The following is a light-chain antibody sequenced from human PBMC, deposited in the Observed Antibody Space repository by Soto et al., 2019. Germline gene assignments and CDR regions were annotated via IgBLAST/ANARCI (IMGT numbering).Light chain of an antibody. J-gene: IGLJ3*02. CDR2: SNN. V-gene: IGLV1-47*02. CDR3: ATWDDSLRGRV. Sequence: QSVLTQPPSASGTPGQRVTISSSGSSSNIGTNYVYWYQQVPGTAPKLLIYSNNQRPSGVPDRFSGSKSGTSASLAIRGLRSEDEADYYCATWDDSLRGRVFGGGTKLTVL. CDR1: SSNIGTNY.